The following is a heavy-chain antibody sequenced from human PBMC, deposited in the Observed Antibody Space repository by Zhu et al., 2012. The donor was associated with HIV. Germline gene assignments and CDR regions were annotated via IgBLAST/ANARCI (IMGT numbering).Heavy chain of an antibody. V-gene: IGHV4-4*09. Sequence: QVQLQESGPRLVKPSETLSLTCTVSGGSIDYYYWSWLRQPPGKELEWIGYINTNENTNYNPSLQSRVTISADTSKNQFSLKLTSVTAADTAVHYCARGGRNFDYWGQGTLVTVSS. CDR2: INTNENT. CDR3: ARGGRNFDY. CDR1: GGSIDYYY. J-gene: IGHJ4*02. D-gene: IGHD3-16*01.